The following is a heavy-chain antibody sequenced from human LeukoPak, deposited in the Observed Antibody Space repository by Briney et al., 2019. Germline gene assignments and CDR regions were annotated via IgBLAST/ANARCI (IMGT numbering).Heavy chain of an antibody. CDR1: GYTFTGYY. Sequence: ASVKVSCKASGYTFTGYYMHWVRQAPGQGLEWMGWINPNSGGTNYAQKFQGRVTMTRDTSISTAYMELSRLRSDDTAVHYCARRPGVPAPLDVWGKGTTVTVSS. D-gene: IGHD2-2*01. CDR3: ARRPGVPAPLDV. CDR2: INPNSGGT. V-gene: IGHV1-2*02. J-gene: IGHJ6*04.